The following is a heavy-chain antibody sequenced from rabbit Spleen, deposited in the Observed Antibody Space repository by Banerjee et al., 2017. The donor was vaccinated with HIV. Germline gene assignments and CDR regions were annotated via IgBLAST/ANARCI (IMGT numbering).Heavy chain of an antibody. D-gene: IGHD1-1*01. CDR3: ARDTSSSFSSYGMDL. CDR2: IDAGSSGFT. Sequence: LSCTASGLDFSSNYYMCWVRQAPGKGLEWIACIDAGSSGFTYHASWAKGRFTISKTSSTTVTLQMTSLTAADTATYFCARDTSSSFSSYGMDLWGPGTLVTVS. CDR1: GLDFSSNYY. V-gene: IGHV1S40*01. J-gene: IGHJ6*01.